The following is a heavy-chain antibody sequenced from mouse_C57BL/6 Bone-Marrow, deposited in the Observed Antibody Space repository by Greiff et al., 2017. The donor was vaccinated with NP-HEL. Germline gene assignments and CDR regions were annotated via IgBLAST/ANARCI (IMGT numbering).Heavy chain of an antibody. CDR3: AITTAMDY. Sequence: EVKVVESGGGLVKPGGSLKLSCAASGFTFSSYAMSWVRQTPEKRLEWVATISDGGSYTYYPDNVKGRFTISRDNAKNNLYLQMSHLKSEDTAMYYCAITTAMDYWGQGTSVTVSS. V-gene: IGHV5-4*03. D-gene: IGHD1-1*01. CDR1: GFTFSSYA. J-gene: IGHJ4*01. CDR2: ISDGGSYT.